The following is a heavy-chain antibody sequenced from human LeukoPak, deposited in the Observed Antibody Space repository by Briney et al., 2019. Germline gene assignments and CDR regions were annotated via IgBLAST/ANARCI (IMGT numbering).Heavy chain of an antibody. Sequence: SETLSLTCVVSGGSIHNDSYFWGWIRQPPGKGLEWIGSVFHGGSTYSNPSLKSRPTLSVDTSKNHVSLKLSSVTAADTAVYYCARSLYCSGTPCYAYWGQGTLVTVSS. V-gene: IGHV4-39*02. CDR2: VFHGGST. J-gene: IGHJ4*02. D-gene: IGHD2-2*01. CDR1: GGSIHNDSYF. CDR3: ARSLYCSGTPCYAY.